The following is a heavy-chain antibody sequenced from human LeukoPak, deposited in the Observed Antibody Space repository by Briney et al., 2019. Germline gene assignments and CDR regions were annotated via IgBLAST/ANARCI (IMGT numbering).Heavy chain of an antibody. CDR2: IIPIFGTA. CDR3: ARDYDFWSGYFGFDP. J-gene: IGHJ5*02. D-gene: IGHD3-3*01. Sequence: ASVKVSCKASGGTFTSYAISWVRQAPGQGLEWMGGIIPIFGTANYAQKFQGRVTITADESTSTAYMELSSLRSEDTAVYYCARDYDFWSGYFGFDPWGQGTLVTVSS. V-gene: IGHV1-69*13. CDR1: GGTFTSYA.